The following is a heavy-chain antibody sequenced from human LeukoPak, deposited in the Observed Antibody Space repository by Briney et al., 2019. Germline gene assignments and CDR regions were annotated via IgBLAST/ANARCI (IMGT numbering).Heavy chain of an antibody. CDR2: ISAYNGNT. Sequence: ASVKVSCKASGYTFTSYGISWVRQAPGQGLEWMGWISAYNGNTNYAQKLQGRVTMTTDTSTSTAYMELRSLRSDDTAVYCCARDNYYDSSGYYDDYWGQGTLVTVSS. CDR1: GYTFTSYG. D-gene: IGHD3-22*01. CDR3: ARDNYYDSSGYYDDY. V-gene: IGHV1-18*01. J-gene: IGHJ4*02.